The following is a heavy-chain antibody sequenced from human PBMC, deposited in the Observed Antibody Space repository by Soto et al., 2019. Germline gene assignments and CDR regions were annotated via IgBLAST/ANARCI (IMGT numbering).Heavy chain of an antibody. CDR2: INHSGST. Sequence: SETLSLTCAVYGGSFSGYYWSWIRQPPGKGLEWIGEINHSGSTNYNPSLKSRVTISVDTSKNQFSLKLSSVTAADTAVYYCATLRLRYFDWPRGMDVWGQGTTVTVSS. CDR3: ATLRLRYFDWPRGMDV. CDR1: GGSFSGYY. V-gene: IGHV4-34*01. J-gene: IGHJ6*02. D-gene: IGHD3-9*01.